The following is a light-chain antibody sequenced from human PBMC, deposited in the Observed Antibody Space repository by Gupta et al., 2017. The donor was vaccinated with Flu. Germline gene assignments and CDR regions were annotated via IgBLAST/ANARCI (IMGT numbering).Light chain of an antibody. CDR1: QSLVYSDGNTY. Sequence: VPLAKPASIVSRASQSLVYSDGNTYSNWSQHRPGQSPSRPLYQRSHPESGVPDRFSGRDSLTDFTLKISRVAAADVRVYYCRQVERWPWAFGQGTKVEIK. CDR2: QRS. V-gene: IGKV2-30*01. J-gene: IGKJ1*01. CDR3: RQVERWPWA.